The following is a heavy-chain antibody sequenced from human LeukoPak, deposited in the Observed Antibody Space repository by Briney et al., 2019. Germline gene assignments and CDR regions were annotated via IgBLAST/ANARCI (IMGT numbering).Heavy chain of an antibody. Sequence: SETLSLTCGVSGGSISSTNWWSWVRQPPGQGLEWIGEISLAGRTNYNPSLKSRVTISVDTSKNQFSLRLSSVTAADTAVYFCARGPPTDYYDSSGFYYVFDYWGQGTLVTVSS. J-gene: IGHJ4*02. CDR2: ISLAGRT. CDR1: GGSISSTNW. V-gene: IGHV4-4*02. D-gene: IGHD3-22*01. CDR3: ARGPPTDYYDSSGFYYVFDY.